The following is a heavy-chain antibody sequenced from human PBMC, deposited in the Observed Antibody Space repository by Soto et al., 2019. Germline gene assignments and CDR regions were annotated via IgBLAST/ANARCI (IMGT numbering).Heavy chain of an antibody. V-gene: IGHV3-23*01. CDR1: GFTFSSYA. Sequence: GGSLRLSCAASGFTFSSYAMSWVRQAPGKGLEWVSAISGSGGSTYYADSVKDRFTISRDNSKNTLYLQMNSLRAEDTAVYYCAKDGASMVRGVIPDAFDIWGQGTMVTVSS. CDR2: ISGSGGST. J-gene: IGHJ3*02. CDR3: AKDGASMVRGVIPDAFDI. D-gene: IGHD3-10*01.